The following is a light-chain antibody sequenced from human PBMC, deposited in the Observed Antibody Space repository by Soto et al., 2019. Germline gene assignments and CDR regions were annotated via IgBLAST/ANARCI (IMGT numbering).Light chain of an antibody. CDR2: DVS. Sequence: QSALTQPASVSGSPGQSITISCIGTSSDVGGHNYVSWYQQHPGKAPKLLIYDVSNRPSGVSNRFSGSKSGNTASLTISGLQAEDEADYYCSSSARSRTPVVFGRGTKVTVL. CDR3: SSSARSRTPVV. V-gene: IGLV2-14*03. J-gene: IGLJ2*01. CDR1: SSDVGGHNY.